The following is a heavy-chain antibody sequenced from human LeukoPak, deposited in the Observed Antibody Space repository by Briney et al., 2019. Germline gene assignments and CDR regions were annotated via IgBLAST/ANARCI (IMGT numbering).Heavy chain of an antibody. Sequence: SETLSLTCAVSGDSISSNYYWGWIRQPPGKGLEWIGSIYHSGSTYYNPSLKSRVTLSVDTSKNQFSLMLSSVTAADTAVYYCARRFNTVGLFDYGGEGSLVTVSS. J-gene: IGHJ4*02. D-gene: IGHD5-12*01. CDR2: IYHSGST. CDR1: GDSISSNYY. V-gene: IGHV4-38-2*01. CDR3: ARRFNTVGLFDY.